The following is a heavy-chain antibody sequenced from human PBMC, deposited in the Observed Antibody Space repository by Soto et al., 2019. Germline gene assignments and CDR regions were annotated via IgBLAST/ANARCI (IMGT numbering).Heavy chain of an antibody. CDR1: GFGFNTYW. J-gene: IGHJ4*02. CDR2: INQDGRDT. D-gene: IGHD4-17*01. CDR3: ARTPTYGHFDF. Sequence: VQLVDSGGGLVQPGGSLRLSCAASGFGFNTYWMTWVRQAPGKGLEWVANINQDGRDTYYLDSVKGRFTISRDNAKNSLYLQLSSLRAEVTAVYYCARTPTYGHFDFWGQGTLVTVSS. V-gene: IGHV3-7*01.